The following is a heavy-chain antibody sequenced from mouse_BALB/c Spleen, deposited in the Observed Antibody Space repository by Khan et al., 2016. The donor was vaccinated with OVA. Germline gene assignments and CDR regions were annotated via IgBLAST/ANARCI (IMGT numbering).Heavy chain of an antibody. CDR3: ARYYGSSYWYFDV. CDR1: GFNIKDTY. CDR2: IDPANGNT. Sequence: VQLQQSGAELVKPGASVKLSCTASGFNIKDTYMHWVKQRPEQGLEWIGRIDPANGNTKYDPKFQGKATITADTSSNTAYLQLSSLTSEDPAVYYCARYYGSSYWYFDVWGAGTTVTVSS. V-gene: IGHV14-3*02. J-gene: IGHJ1*01. D-gene: IGHD1-1*01.